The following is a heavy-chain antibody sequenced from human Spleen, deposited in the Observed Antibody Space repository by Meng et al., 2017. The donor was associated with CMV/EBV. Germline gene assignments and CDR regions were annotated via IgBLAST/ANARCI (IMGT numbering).Heavy chain of an antibody. Sequence: ASVKVSCKASGYTFTAYYIHWVRQTPGQGLEWVGWINPNSGDTNFAQKFQGRVTMTRDTSISTAYMELSRLTSDDTAVYYCARTQVPAHSGSYRYYYYYAMDVWGQGTTVTVSS. D-gene: IGHD1-26*01. J-gene: IGHJ6*02. CDR3: ARTQVPAHSGSYRYYYYYAMDV. CDR1: GYTFTAYY. CDR2: INPNSGDT. V-gene: IGHV1-2*02.